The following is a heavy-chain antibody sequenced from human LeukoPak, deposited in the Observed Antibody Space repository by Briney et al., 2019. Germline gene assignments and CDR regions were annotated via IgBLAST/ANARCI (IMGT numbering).Heavy chain of an antibody. CDR2: IYSGGGT. Sequence: GGSLRLSCTVSGFNVTTTPMTWVRQAPGQGLEWVSSIYSGGGTYYAEFVKGRFTISRDRSKNALYLQMNSLRVEDTAMFYCARLVYKWGHGTLVTVSS. J-gene: IGHJ4*01. D-gene: IGHD6-6*01. CDR1: GFNVTTTP. V-gene: IGHV3-53*01. CDR3: ARLVYK.